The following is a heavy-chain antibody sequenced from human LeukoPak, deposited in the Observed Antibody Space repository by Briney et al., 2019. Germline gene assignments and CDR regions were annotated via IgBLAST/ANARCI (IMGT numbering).Heavy chain of an antibody. V-gene: IGHV1-18*01. J-gene: IGHJ6*03. D-gene: IGHD3-10*01. CDR2: ISAFNGYT. CDR3: ARARNMVRGVIILVGGRDYYYYYMDV. Sequence: GPMKGSCKASGFTLSHYGINWGGQAPWQGVGGVGWISAFNGYTKYAQKLQGRVTMTTDTSTSTAYMELRSLRSDDTAVYYCARARNMVRGVIILVGGRDYYYYYMDVWGKGTTVTVSS. CDR1: GFTLSHYG.